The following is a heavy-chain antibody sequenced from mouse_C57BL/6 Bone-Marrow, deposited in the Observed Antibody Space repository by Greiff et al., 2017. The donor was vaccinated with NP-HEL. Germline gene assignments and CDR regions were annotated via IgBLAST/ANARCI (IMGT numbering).Heavy chain of an antibody. CDR1: GYTFTDYY. D-gene: IGHD1-1*01. CDR2: INPNNGGT. V-gene: IGHV1-26*01. CDR3: AGGYGSSYEFAY. Sequence: VQLQQSGPELVKPGASVKISCKASGYTFTDYYMNWVKQSHGKSLEWIGDINPNNGGTSYNQKFKGKATLTVDKSSSTAYMELRSLTSEDSAVYYCAGGYGSSYEFAYWGQGTRVTVSA. J-gene: IGHJ3*01.